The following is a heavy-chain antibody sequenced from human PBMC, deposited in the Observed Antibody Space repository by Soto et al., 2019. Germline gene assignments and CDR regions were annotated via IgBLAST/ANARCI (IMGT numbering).Heavy chain of an antibody. J-gene: IGHJ4*02. Sequence: GGSLRLSCAASGFTFTSSHMHWVRQAPGKGLEWVSPITAGDSTMYYADSVKGRFTISRDDALNSLYPQMNSLRVEDTAVYFCLSGWPAIWGQGTLVTVSS. V-gene: IGHV3-48*01. CDR3: LSGWPAI. CDR1: GFTFTSSH. CDR2: ITAGDSTM.